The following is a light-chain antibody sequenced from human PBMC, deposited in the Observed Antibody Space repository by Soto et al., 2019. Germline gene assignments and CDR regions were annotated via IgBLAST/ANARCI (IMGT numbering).Light chain of an antibody. J-gene: IGKJ5*01. CDR1: QGIDTS. V-gene: IGKV1-9*01. CDR3: QQLHGYPIT. CDR2: APS. Sequence: ILLTQSPSSLSASVGDRVTITCPASQGIDTSLAWYQQKPGKAPKLLIYAPSNFQSGVPSRFSGSGSGTHFTLTISSLQPEDFATYYCQQLHGYPITFGQGTRLEIK.